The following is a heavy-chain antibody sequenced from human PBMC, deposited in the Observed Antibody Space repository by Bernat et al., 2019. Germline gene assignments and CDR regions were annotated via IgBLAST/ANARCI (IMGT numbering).Heavy chain of an antibody. CDR3: ARFPVVAAKQGGVDY. J-gene: IGHJ4*02. CDR1: GYSISSGFY. D-gene: IGHD2-15*01. V-gene: IGHV4-38-2*01. Sequence: QVQLQESGPGLVKPSETLSLTCAVSGYSISSGFYWGWIRQPPGKGLEWIGSLYHSGTTYYNPSLKSRVTISVDTSKNQVFLKLSSVTAADTVVYYCARFPVVAAKQGGVDYWGQGTLVTVSS. CDR2: LYHSGTT.